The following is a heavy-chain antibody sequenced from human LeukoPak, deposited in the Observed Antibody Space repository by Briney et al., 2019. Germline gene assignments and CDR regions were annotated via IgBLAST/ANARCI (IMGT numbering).Heavy chain of an antibody. Sequence: SVKVSCKASGYTFTSYAMHWVRQAPGQGLEWMGRIIPILGIANYAQKFQGRVTITADKSTSTAYMELSSLRSEDTAVYYCAAPYYYDSSGYYRFDYWGQGTLVTVSS. J-gene: IGHJ4*02. CDR1: GYTFTSYA. D-gene: IGHD3-22*01. CDR2: IIPILGIA. CDR3: AAPYYYDSSGYYRFDY. V-gene: IGHV1-69*04.